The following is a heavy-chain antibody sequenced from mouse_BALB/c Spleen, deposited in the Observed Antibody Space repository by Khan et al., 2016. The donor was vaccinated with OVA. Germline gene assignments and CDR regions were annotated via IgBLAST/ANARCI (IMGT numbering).Heavy chain of an antibody. CDR3: ARGRSAYYRNDGGAMEY. D-gene: IGHD2-14*01. CDR1: GYTFTTAG. J-gene: IGHJ4*01. V-gene: IGHV9-4*02. Sequence: QIQLVQSGPELKKPGETVRISCKASGYTFTTAGIQWVQKMPGKGLKWIGWINTHSGVPKYAEDFKGRFAFSLEISVNTVYLQITNLKNEDTATYFWARGRSAYYRNDGGAMEYWGQGTSVTVSS. CDR2: INTHSGVP.